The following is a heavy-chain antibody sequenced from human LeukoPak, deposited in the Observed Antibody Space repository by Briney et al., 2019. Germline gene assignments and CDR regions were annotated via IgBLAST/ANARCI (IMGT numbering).Heavy chain of an antibody. CDR1: GGTFSSYA. J-gene: IGHJ4*02. Sequence: RASVKVSCKASGGTFSSYAISWVRQAPGQGLEWMGRIIPILGIANYAQKFQGRVTITADESTSTAYMELSSLRSEDTAVYYCARDQGATAALDYWGQGTLVTVSS. V-gene: IGHV1-69*04. CDR3: ARDQGATAALDY. CDR2: IIPILGIA. D-gene: IGHD6-13*01.